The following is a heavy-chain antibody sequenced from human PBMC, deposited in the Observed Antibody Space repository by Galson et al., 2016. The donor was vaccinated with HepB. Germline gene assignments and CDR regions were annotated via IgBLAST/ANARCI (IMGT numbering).Heavy chain of an antibody. V-gene: IGHV1-69*01. CDR2: IIPIFGTS. J-gene: IGHJ4*02. CDR1: GGTFPSYS. D-gene: IGHD4-23*01. CDR3: ARGAPFTTVVASYYFDY. Sequence: CKASGGTFPSYSIGWVRQAPGQGLEWMGGIIPIFGTSNYAQNFQGRLTIAADDSTGTAYMELSNLRSEDTAVYYCARGAPFTTVVASYYFDYWGLGTLVTVSS.